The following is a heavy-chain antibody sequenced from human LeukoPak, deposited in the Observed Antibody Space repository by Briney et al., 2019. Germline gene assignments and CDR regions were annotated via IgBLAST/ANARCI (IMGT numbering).Heavy chain of an antibody. J-gene: IGHJ4*02. CDR2: ISGSGGST. Sequence: PGGSLRLSCAASGFTFSSYAMSWVRQAPGKGLEWVSAISGSGGSTYYADSVKGRFTISRDNSKNTLYLQMNSLRAEDTAVYYCAKPRGADYYDSSGYPWGPVDYWGQGTLVTVSS. CDR1: GFTFSSYA. V-gene: IGHV3-23*01. CDR3: AKPRGADYYDSSGYPWGPVDY. D-gene: IGHD3-22*01.